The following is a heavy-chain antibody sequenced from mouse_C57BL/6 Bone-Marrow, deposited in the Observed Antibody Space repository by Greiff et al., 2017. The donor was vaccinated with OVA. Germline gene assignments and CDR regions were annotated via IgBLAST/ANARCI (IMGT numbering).Heavy chain of an antibody. CDR2: ISDDGSN. V-gene: IGHV3-6*01. CDR1: GYSITSGYY. Sequence: EVQLVESGPGLVKPSQSLSLTCSVTGYSITSGYYWNWIRQFPGNKLEWMGYISDDGSNNYNPSLKNRISITRDTSKNQYFLKLNSVTTEDTATYYCAYYGSAWGQGTLVTVSA. D-gene: IGHD1-1*01. CDR3: AYYGSA. J-gene: IGHJ3*01.